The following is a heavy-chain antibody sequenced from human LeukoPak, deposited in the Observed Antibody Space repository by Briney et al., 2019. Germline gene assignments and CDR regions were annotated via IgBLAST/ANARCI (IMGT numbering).Heavy chain of an antibody. CDR3: ARDLGGSTRAGY. J-gene: IGHJ4*02. Sequence: GASVKVSCKVSGYTFTSYGISWVRQAPGQGLEWVGWISAYNGNTNYARILQGRVAMTTDTSTSTAYLELRSLRSDDTAVYYCARDLGGSTRAGYWGQGTLVTDSS. D-gene: IGHD2-15*01. V-gene: IGHV1-18*01. CDR2: ISAYNGNT. CDR1: GYTFTSYG.